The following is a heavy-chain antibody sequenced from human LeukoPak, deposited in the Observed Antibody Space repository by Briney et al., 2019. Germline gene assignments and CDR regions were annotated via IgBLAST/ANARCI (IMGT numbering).Heavy chain of an antibody. CDR2: IYHSGST. CDR3: ARSIYGSGSFYFDY. J-gene: IGHJ4*02. CDR1: GGSISSGGYS. Sequence: SQTLSLTCAVSGGSISSGGYSRSWIRQPPGKGLEWIGYIYHSGSTYYNPSLKSRVTISVDRSKNQFSLKLSSVTAADTAVYYCARSIYGSGSFYFDYWGQGTLVTVSS. D-gene: IGHD3-10*01. V-gene: IGHV4-30-2*01.